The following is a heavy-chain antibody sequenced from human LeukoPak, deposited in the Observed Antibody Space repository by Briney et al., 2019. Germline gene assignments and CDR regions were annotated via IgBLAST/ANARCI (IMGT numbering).Heavy chain of an antibody. CDR1: GFTVSSNY. CDR3: ARAMSTFGGVRNYFDS. J-gene: IGHJ4*02. D-gene: IGHD3-16*01. Sequence: GGSLRLSCAASGFTVSSNYMSWVRQAPGKGLEWVSSISSSSSYIYYADSVKGRFRISRDNAKSSLDLEMNSLRAEDTAVYYCARAMSTFGGVRNYFDSWGQGTLVTVSS. CDR2: ISSSSSYI. V-gene: IGHV3-21*06.